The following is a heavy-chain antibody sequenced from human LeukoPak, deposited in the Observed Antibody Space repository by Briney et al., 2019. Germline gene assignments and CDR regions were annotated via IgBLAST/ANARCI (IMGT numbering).Heavy chain of an antibody. CDR1: GYTFTSYG. CDR3: ARDRWVTTVNFDY. Sequence: GASVKDSCKASGYTFTSYGISWVRQAPGQRLEWMGWINAGNGDTKYSQKFQGRVTITRDTSASTAYMELSSLRSEDTAVYYCARDRWVTTVNFDYWGQGTLVTVSS. D-gene: IGHD4-17*01. CDR2: INAGNGDT. V-gene: IGHV1-3*01. J-gene: IGHJ4*02.